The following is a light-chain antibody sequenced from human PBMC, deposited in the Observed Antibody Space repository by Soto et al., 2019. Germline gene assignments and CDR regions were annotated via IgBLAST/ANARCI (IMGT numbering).Light chain of an antibody. Sequence: QSVLTQPPSASGTPGQRVTISCSGSSSNIGSNTVNWYQQLPGTAPKLLIYNNNQRPPGVPDRFSGSESGTSASLAISGLQSEDEADYYCAAWDDSLNGVVFGGGTKVTVL. CDR2: NNN. CDR3: AAWDDSLNGVV. CDR1: SSNIGSNT. V-gene: IGLV1-44*01. J-gene: IGLJ2*01.